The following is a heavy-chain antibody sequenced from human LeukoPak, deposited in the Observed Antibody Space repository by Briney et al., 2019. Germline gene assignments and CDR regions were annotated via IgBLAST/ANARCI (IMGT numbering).Heavy chain of an antibody. CDR1: GFTVSSNY. Sequence: QAGGSLRLSCAASGFTVSSNYMSWVRQAPGKGLEWVSVIYSGGSTYYADSVKGRFTISRDNSKNTLYLQMNSLRAEDTAVYYCARGVNYYDNSGYYYPAPFDYWGQGTLVTVSS. CDR2: IYSGGST. J-gene: IGHJ4*02. D-gene: IGHD3-22*01. CDR3: ARGVNYYDNSGYYYPAPFDY. V-gene: IGHV3-53*01.